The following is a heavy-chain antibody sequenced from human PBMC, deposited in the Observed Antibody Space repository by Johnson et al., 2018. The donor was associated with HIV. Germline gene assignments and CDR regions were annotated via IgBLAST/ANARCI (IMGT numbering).Heavy chain of an antibody. V-gene: IGHV3-74*03. CDR3: TTGPIAARRGAFDI. J-gene: IGHJ3*02. Sequence: MLLVESGGGLVQPGRSLRLSCAASGFSFSTYWMHWVRRVPGKGLVWVSRIDTEGSGTTYADSVKGRFTISRDNAKNTVYLQMNSLKTEDTAVYSCTTGPIAARRGAFDIWGRGTMVTVSS. CDR2: IDTEGSGT. D-gene: IGHD6-13*01. CDR1: GFSFSTYW.